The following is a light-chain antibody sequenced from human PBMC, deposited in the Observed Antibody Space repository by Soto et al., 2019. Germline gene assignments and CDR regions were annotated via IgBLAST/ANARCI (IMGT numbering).Light chain of an antibody. CDR3: QQYDRSPWT. V-gene: IGKV3-20*01. J-gene: IGKJ1*01. CDR2: GAS. CDR1: PSLSRTH. Sequence: ETVLTQSPGTLSLSPGERATLSCRASPSLSRTHLAWYQQKPGQAPSLLIYGASSRATGIPDRFSGSGSGTDFTLTIRRLEPEDVAVYYCQQYDRSPWTFGQGTKVEIK.